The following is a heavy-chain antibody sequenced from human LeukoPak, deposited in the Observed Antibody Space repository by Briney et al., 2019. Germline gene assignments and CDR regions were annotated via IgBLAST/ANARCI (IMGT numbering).Heavy chain of an antibody. CDR2: ISAYNGNT. V-gene: IGHV1-18*01. D-gene: IGHD2-8*02. Sequence: ASVRVSCKASGYTFTSYGISWVRQAPGQGLEWMGWISAYNGNTNYAQKLQGRVTMTTDTSTSTAYMELRSLRSEDTAVYYCARDQYCTGGVCYRPPTYSWGQGTLVTVSS. CDR3: ARDQYCTGGVCYRPPTYS. CDR1: GYTFTSYG. J-gene: IGHJ4*02.